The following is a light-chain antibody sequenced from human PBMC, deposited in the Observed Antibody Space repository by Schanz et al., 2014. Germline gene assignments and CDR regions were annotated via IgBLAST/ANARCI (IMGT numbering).Light chain of an antibody. CDR3: QQYGNSPPT. J-gene: IGKJ1*01. CDR2: GAS. Sequence: ETVLTQSPGTLSLSPGDRATLSCRASQSVSSSYLAWYQQKPGQAPRLLIYGASSRATGIPDRFSGSGSGTDFTLTISRLEPEDFAVYYCQQYGNSPPTFGRGTKVEIK. V-gene: IGKV3-20*01. CDR1: QSVSSSY.